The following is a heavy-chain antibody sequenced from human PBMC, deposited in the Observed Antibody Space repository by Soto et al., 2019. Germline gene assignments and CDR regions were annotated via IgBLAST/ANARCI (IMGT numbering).Heavy chain of an antibody. J-gene: IGHJ6*03. CDR3: AKGYFDWLLYYYYYIDV. CDR1: GFTFSSYA. D-gene: IGHD3-9*01. V-gene: IGHV3-23*01. Sequence: EVQLLESGGGLVQPGGSLRLSCAASGFTFSSYAMSWVRQAPGKGLEWVSAVSGSGGSTYYADSVKGRFTISRDNSKNTLYLQMNSLRAEDTAVYYCAKGYFDWLLYYYYYIDVWGKGTTVTVSS. CDR2: VSGSGGST.